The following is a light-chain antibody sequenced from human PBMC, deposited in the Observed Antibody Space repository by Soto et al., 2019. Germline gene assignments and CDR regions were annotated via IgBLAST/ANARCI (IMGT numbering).Light chain of an antibody. CDR1: SSDVGGYDY. J-gene: IGLJ1*01. V-gene: IGLV2-14*01. CDR3: SASTTSHILI. CDR2: EVN. Sequence: QSVLTQPASVSGSPGQSVTISCTGTSSDVGGYDYVSWYQQHPGTAPKLILYEVNNRPSGVSNRFSGSKSGNTASLIIAGLQTGDEVMYYCSASTTSHILIFGNVSKVADL.